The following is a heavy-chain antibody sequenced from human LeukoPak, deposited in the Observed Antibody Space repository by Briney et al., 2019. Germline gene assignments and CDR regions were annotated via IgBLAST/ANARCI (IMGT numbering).Heavy chain of an antibody. D-gene: IGHD2-15*01. CDR3: AKRGYCRGGTCFSHDAFDI. V-gene: IGHV3-30*18. J-gene: IGHJ3*02. Sequence: GGSLRLSCAASGFSFSSHGMHWVRQAPGKGLEWVAVISYDGGNISYTDSVKGRFTISRDNSKNTLYLQMNSLRAEDTAVYYCAKRGYCRGGTCFSHDAFDIWGQGTMVTVSS. CDR2: ISYDGGNI. CDR1: GFSFSSHG.